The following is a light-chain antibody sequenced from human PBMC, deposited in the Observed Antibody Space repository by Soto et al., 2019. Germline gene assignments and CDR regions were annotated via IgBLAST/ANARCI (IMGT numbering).Light chain of an antibody. CDR1: ESISRY. J-gene: IGKJ1*01. V-gene: IGKV1-5*03. Sequence: IQMTQSPSTLSASVGDRVTITCRASESISRYLAWYQQKPGKAPNLLIYEASTLHGGVPSRFSGSASGTEFTLTISSLQPDDFATYHCLQYSDESWTFGQGPRWRSN. CDR2: EAS. CDR3: LQYSDESWT.